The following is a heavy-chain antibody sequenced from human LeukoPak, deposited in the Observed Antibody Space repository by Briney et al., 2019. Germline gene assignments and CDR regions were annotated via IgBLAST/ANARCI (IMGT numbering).Heavy chain of an antibody. D-gene: IGHD3-16*01. CDR1: GGSISSYY. CDR3: ARDRGQIYDFNAFDI. J-gene: IGHJ3*02. V-gene: IGHV4-59*01. CDR2: IHYSGST. Sequence: KASETLSLTCTVSGGSISSYYWNWIRQPPGKGLEWIGYIHYSGSTNYNPSLKSRVTISVDTSKNQFSLKLSSVTAADTAVYYCARDRGQIYDFNAFDIWGQGTMVTVSS.